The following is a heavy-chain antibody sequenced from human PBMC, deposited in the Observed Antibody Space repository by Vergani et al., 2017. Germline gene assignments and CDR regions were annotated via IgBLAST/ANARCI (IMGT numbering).Heavy chain of an antibody. V-gene: IGHV1-2*02. CDR3: AIDYDYVWGSYPRKPRDY. CDR1: GYTFTGYY. D-gene: IGHD3-16*01. Sequence: QVQLVQSGAEVQKPGASVKVSCKASGYTFTGYYVHWVRQAPGQGLEWMGWINPNSGGTNYAQKFQGRVTMTRDTSISTAYMELSRLRSDDTAVYYCAIDYDYVWGSYPRKPRDYWGQGTLVTVSS. CDR2: INPNSGGT. J-gene: IGHJ4*02.